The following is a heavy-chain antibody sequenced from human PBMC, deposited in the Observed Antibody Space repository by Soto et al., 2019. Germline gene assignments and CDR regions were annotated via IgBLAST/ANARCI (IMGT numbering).Heavy chain of an antibody. V-gene: IGHV4-30-4*01. CDR2: IYYSGST. J-gene: IGHJ4*02. CDR1: GGSISSGDYY. CDR3: AAWNQYSNYHIRPSYYFDY. Sequence: SETLSLTCTVSGGSISSGDYYWSWIRQPPGKGLEWIGYIYYSGSTYYNPSLKSRVTISVDTSKNQFSLKLSSVTAADTAVYYCAAWNQYSNYHIRPSYYFDYWGQGTLVTVSS. D-gene: IGHD4-4*01.